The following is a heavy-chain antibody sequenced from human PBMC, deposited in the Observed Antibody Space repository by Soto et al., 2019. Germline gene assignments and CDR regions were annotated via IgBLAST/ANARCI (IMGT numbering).Heavy chain of an antibody. D-gene: IGHD3-10*01. CDR3: ARPLYGSGSYSLHYYYYGLDC. CDR2: IIPIFGTA. Sequence: GASVKVSCKASGGTFSSYAINWVRQAPGQGLEWMGGIIPIFGTANYAQKFQGRVTITADESTSTAYMELSSLRSEDTAVYYCARPLYGSGSYSLHYYYYGLDCWGQGTTVSVAS. CDR1: GGTFSSYA. V-gene: IGHV1-69*13. J-gene: IGHJ6*02.